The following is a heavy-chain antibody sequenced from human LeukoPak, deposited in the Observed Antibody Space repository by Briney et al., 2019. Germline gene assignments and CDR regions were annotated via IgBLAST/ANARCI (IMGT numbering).Heavy chain of an antibody. CDR3: ASYILTGYPYFDY. J-gene: IGHJ4*02. CDR2: ISSSSSYI. D-gene: IGHD3-9*01. V-gene: IGHV3-21*01. Sequence: PGGSLRLSCAASGFTVSSYSMNWVRQAPGKGLEWVSSISSSSSYIYYADSVKGRFTISRDNAKNSLYLQMNSLRAEDTAVYYCASYILTGYPYFDYWGQGTLVTVSS. CDR1: GFTVSSYS.